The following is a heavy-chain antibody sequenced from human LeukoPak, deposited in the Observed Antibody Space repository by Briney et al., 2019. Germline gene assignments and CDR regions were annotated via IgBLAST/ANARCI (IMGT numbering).Heavy chain of an antibody. Sequence: SETLSLTCTVSGGSISSYYWSWIRQPPGKGLEWIGYIYYSGSTNYNPSLKSRVTISVDTSKNQFSLKLSSVTAADTAVYYCAKDYGSGWTFFDYWGQGTLVTVSS. CDR2: IYYSGST. D-gene: IGHD6-19*01. V-gene: IGHV4-59*01. J-gene: IGHJ4*02. CDR3: AKDYGSGWTFFDY. CDR1: GGSISSYY.